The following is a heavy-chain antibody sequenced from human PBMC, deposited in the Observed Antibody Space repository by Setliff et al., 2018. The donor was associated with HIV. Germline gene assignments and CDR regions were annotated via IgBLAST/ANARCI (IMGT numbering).Heavy chain of an antibody. V-gene: IGHV3-74*01. CDR2: INSDGSST. CDR3: AKGDARGGYHYFAY. CDR1: GFTFSSYW. D-gene: IGHD2-15*01. J-gene: IGHJ4*02. Sequence: GGSLRLSCAASGFTFSSYWMHWVRQAPGKGLVWVSRINSDGSSTSYADSVKGRFTISRDNAMNTAYLQMNSLRGEDTAVYYCAKGDARGGYHYFAYWGQGTLVTVSS.